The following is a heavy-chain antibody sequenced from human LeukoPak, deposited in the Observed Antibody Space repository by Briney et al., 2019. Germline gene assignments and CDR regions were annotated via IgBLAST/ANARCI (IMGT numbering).Heavy chain of an antibody. Sequence: GSLRLSCAASGFTFSDYYMSWIRQAPGKGLEWVSYISSSGSTIYYADSVKGRFTISRDNAKNSLYLQMNSLRAEDTAVYYCASTLRFLELDAFDIWGQGTMVTVSS. CDR3: ASTLRFLELDAFDI. J-gene: IGHJ3*02. D-gene: IGHD3-3*01. CDR1: GFTFSDYY. CDR2: ISSSGSTI. V-gene: IGHV3-11*04.